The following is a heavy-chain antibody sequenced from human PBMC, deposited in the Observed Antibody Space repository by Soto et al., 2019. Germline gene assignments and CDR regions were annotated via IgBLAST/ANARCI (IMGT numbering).Heavy chain of an antibody. V-gene: IGHV3-11*01. CDR3: TGTSGWRFDY. CDR2: ISSGGGTI. Sequence: GGSLRLSCAASGFTFSDYYMSWIRQAPGKGLEWVSYISSGGGTIYYADSVKGRFTISRDNAKNPLYLQMNSLRAEDTAMYYCTGTSGWRFDYWGQGALVTVSS. J-gene: IGHJ4*02. D-gene: IGHD6-19*01. CDR1: GFTFSDYY.